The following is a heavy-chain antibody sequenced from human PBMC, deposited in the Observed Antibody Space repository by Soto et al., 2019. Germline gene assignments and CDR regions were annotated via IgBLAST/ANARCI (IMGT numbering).Heavy chain of an antibody. V-gene: IGHV3-23*01. Sequence: EVQLLESGGGLVQPGGSLRLSCAASGFTFSSYTMTWVRQAPGKGPEWVSSISGNGESTKYADSVKGRFTISRDNSKNTLYLQINSLRAEDKAVYSCARSRIVMIVVVVPSFFDSWGQGALVTVSS. CDR2: ISGNGEST. CDR3: ARSRIVMIVVVVPSFFDS. D-gene: IGHD3-22*01. CDR1: GFTFSSYT. J-gene: IGHJ4*02.